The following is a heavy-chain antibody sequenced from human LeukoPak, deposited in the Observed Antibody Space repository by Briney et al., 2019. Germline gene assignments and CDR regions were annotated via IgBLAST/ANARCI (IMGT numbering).Heavy chain of an antibody. V-gene: IGHV3-21*01. J-gene: IGHJ4*02. D-gene: IGHD3-22*01. CDR2: ISSTSSYI. CDR3: TRGPGYHDSSYLDY. CDR1: GFTFSTYN. Sequence: SGGSLRLSCAASGFTFSTYNMNWVRQAPGKGLEWVSSISSTSSYIDYADSVKGRFTISRDNAKNSLYLQMNSLRAEDTAVYYCTRGPGYHDSSYLDYWGQGTLVTVSS.